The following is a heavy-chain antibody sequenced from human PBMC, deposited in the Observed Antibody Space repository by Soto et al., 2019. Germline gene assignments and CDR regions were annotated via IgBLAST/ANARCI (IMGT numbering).Heavy chain of an antibody. CDR3: ARRVAQQYAFEM. D-gene: IGHD2-15*01. Sequence: QVQLVESGGGVVQPGRSLRLSCAASGFTFSSYGMHWVRQAPGKGLEWVAVIWSDGSDKYYADSVKGRFTISRDNSKNTLYLPINRLRAQETAVYYCARRVAQQYAFEMWGQGTVVTVSS. CDR1: GFTFSSYG. J-gene: IGHJ3*02. V-gene: IGHV3-33*01. CDR2: IWSDGSDK.